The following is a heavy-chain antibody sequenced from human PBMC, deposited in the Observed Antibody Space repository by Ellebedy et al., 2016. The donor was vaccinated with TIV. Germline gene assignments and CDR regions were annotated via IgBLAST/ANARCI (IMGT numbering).Heavy chain of an antibody. V-gene: IGHV4-59*08. D-gene: IGHD2-21*02. CDR2: IYYSGST. J-gene: IGHJ2*01. CDR1: GGSISSYY. Sequence: MPSETLSLTCTVPGGSISSYYWSWIRQPPGKGLEWLGYIYYSGSTNYNPSLKSRVTISVDTSKNQFSLKLSSVTAADTAVYYCARLMGVVTALSYWYFDLWGRGTLVTVSS. CDR3: ARLMGVVTALSYWYFDL.